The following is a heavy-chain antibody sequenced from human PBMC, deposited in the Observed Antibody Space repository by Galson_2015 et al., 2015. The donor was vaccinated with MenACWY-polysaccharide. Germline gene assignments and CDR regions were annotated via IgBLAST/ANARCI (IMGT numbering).Heavy chain of an antibody. CDR3: AKGLPAGGWCWYFDR. J-gene: IGHJ5*02. V-gene: IGHV3-23*01. CDR1: GFTFSNYA. Sequence: SLRLSCAASGFTFSNYAMTWVRQAPGKGLEWVSSFDGSGGHPYYADSVRGRFAVSRDDSKKTLYLEMNSLRVDDTAVYYCAKGLPAGGWCWYFDRWGQGTRIIVSS. D-gene: IGHD2-15*01. CDR2: FDGSGGHP.